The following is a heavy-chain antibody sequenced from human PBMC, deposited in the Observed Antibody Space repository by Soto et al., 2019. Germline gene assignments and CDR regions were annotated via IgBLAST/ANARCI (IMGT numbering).Heavy chain of an antibody. CDR1: GGTFSSYA. CDR2: IIPIFGTA. Sequence: ASVKVSCKASGGTFSSYAISWVRQAPGQGLEWMGGIIPIFGTANYAQKFQGRVTITADESTSTAYMELSSLRSEDTAVYYCARDLYSSSWDAFDIWGQGTMVTVSS. J-gene: IGHJ3*02. V-gene: IGHV1-69*13. CDR3: ARDLYSSSWDAFDI. D-gene: IGHD6-13*01.